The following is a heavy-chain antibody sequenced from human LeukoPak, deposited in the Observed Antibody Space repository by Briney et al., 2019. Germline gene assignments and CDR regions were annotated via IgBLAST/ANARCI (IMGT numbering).Heavy chain of an antibody. Sequence: GGSLRLSCAASGFTFSSYWMSWVRQAPGKGLEWVANIKQGGSEKYYVHSVKGRFTISRDNAKNSLCLQMNSLRAEDTSVYYCARDWAVAGTLDYWGQGTLVTVSS. CDR3: ARDWAVAGTLDY. CDR1: GFTFSSYW. V-gene: IGHV3-7*01. CDR2: IKQGGSEK. D-gene: IGHD6-19*01. J-gene: IGHJ4*02.